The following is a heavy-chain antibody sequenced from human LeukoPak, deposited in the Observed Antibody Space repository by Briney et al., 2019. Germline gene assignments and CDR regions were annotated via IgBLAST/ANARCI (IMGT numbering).Heavy chain of an antibody. Sequence: SETLSLTCTVSGGSISSRSYYWGWIRQPPGKGLEWIGSIYYSGSTYYNPSLKSRVTISVDTSKNQFSLKLSSVTAADTAVYYCARHRHSGSYLFDYWGQGTLVTVSS. D-gene: IGHD1-26*01. CDR1: GGSISSRSYY. V-gene: IGHV4-39*01. CDR2: IYYSGST. CDR3: ARHRHSGSYLFDY. J-gene: IGHJ4*02.